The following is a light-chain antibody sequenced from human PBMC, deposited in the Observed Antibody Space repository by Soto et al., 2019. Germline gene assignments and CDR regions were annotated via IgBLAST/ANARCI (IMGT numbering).Light chain of an antibody. CDR1: SSDIGAYNH. Sequence: QSALTQPASVSGSPGQSITISCTGTSSDIGAYNHVSWYQQYPGKAPTLLIYEVTNRPSGVSSRFSGSKSGNTASLTISGLQAEDEGDYYCSSYTTSDTWVFGGGTKLTVL. V-gene: IGLV2-14*01. CDR3: SSYTTSDTWV. J-gene: IGLJ3*02. CDR2: EVT.